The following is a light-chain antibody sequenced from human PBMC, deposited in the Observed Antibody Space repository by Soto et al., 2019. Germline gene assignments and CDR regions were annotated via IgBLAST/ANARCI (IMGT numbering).Light chain of an antibody. J-gene: IGKJ5*01. V-gene: IGKV3-15*01. CDR2: GAS. CDR3: QQYNNWPPIT. CDR1: QSVSSN. Sequence: EIVMKQSPATLSVSPGERATLSCSASQSVSSNLAWYQQKPGQAPRLLIYGASTRATGIPARFSGSGSGTEFTLTISSLQSEDFAVYYCQQYNNWPPITCGQGTRLEIK.